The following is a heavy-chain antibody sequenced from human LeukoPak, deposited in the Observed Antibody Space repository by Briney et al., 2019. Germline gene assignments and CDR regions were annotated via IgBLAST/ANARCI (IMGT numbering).Heavy chain of an antibody. CDR3: ARADLVTHMGYYYYYMDV. J-gene: IGHJ6*03. D-gene: IGHD2-21*02. V-gene: IGHV3-21*01. CDR1: GFTFSSYS. CDR2: ISSSSSYI. Sequence: GGSLRLPCAASGFTFSSYSMNWVGQAPGKGLEWVSSISSSSSYIYYADSVKGRFTIYRDNAKNSLYLQMNSLRAEDTAVYYCARADLVTHMGYYYYYMDVWGKGTTVTVSS.